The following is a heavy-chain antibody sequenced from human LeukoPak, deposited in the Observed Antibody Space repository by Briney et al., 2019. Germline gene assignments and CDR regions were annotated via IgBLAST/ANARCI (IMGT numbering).Heavy chain of an antibody. V-gene: IGHV4-4*07. CDR3: ARENHITMIRGVIRPHPFDI. J-gene: IGHJ3*02. Sequence: SETLSLTCTVSGGSISSYYWSWIRQPAGKGLEWIGRIYTSRSTNYNPSLKSRVTMSVDTSKNQFSLKLSSVTAADTAVYYCARENHITMIRGVIRPHPFDIWGQGTMVTVSS. D-gene: IGHD3-10*01. CDR1: GGSISSYY. CDR2: IYTSRST.